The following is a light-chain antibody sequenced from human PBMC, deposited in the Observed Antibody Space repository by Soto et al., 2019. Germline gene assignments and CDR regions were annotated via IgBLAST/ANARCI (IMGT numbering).Light chain of an antibody. CDR2: EGS. V-gene: IGLV2-23*03. CDR3: CSYEGSSTFVV. J-gene: IGLJ2*01. Sequence: QSALTQPASVSGSPGQSITISCTGTSSDVGGYNLVSWYQQHPGKAPKLMIYEGSKRPSGVSNRFSGCKSGNAASQTISRLQTEEEADYYCCSYEGSSTFVVFGGGTKLTVL. CDR1: SSDVGGYNL.